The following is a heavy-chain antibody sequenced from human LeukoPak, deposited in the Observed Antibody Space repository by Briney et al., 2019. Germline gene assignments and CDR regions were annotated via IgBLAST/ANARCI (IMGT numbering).Heavy chain of an antibody. J-gene: IGHJ6*02. V-gene: IGHV3-53*01. D-gene: IGHD2-8*02. CDR1: GFTVSSNY. CDR3: ARYWVGYGMDV. CDR2: IYSGGST. Sequence: QPGGSLRLSCAASGFTVSSNYMSWVRQAPGKGLEWVSVIYSGGSTYYADSVKGRFTISRDNSKNTLYLQMNSPRAEDTAVYYCARYWVGYGMDVWGQGTTVTVSS.